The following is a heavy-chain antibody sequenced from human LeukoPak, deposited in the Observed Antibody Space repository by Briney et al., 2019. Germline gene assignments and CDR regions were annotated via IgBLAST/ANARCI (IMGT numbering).Heavy chain of an antibody. CDR3: ARPDPSGNSDS. Sequence: GESLQISCKGSGYIFTSYWIGWGRQVPGKGLEWMGIIYPGDSDTRYSPSFQGQVTISADKSISTAFLQWSSLKASDTAMYYCARPDPSGNSDSWGQGTLVTVSS. CDR2: IYPGDSDT. D-gene: IGHD1-26*01. CDR1: GYIFTSYW. V-gene: IGHV5-51*01. J-gene: IGHJ4*02.